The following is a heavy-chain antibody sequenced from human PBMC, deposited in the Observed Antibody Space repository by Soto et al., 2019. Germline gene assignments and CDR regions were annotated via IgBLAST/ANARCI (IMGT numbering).Heavy chain of an antibody. CDR3: GRFVGQGGSGSYSKGSFFDY. CDR2: INHSGST. Sequence: SETLSLTCAVYGGSFSGYYWSWIRQPPGKGLEWIGEINHSGSTNYNPSLKSRVTISVDTSKNQFSLKLSSVTAADTAVYYCGRFVGQGGSGSYSKGSFFDYWGQGTLVTVSS. CDR1: GGSFSGYY. J-gene: IGHJ4*02. D-gene: IGHD3-10*01. V-gene: IGHV4-34*01.